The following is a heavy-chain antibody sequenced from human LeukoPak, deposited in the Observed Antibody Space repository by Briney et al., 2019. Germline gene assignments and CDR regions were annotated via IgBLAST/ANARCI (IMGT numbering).Heavy chain of an antibody. V-gene: IGHV1-18*04. CDR1: GYTFTSYG. CDR3: ARVAIGVVVAATSGSIDY. CDR2: ISAYNGNT. J-gene: IGHJ4*02. Sequence: ASVKLSCKASGYTFTSYGISWVRQAPGQGLEWMGWISAYNGNTNYAQKLQGRVTMTTDTSTSTAYMELRSLRSDDTAVYYCARVAIGVVVAATSGSIDYWGQGTLVTVSS. D-gene: IGHD2-15*01.